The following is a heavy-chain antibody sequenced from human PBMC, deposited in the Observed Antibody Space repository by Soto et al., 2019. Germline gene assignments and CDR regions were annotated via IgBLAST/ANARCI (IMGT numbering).Heavy chain of an antibody. CDR1: GFSLSNARMG. CDR2: IFSNDEK. CDR3: ARQRDCSGGSCYSDY. J-gene: IGHJ4*02. V-gene: IGHV2-26*01. Sequence: QVTLKESGPVLVKPTEPLTLTCTVSGFSLSNARMGVSWIRQPPGKALEWLAHIFSNDEKSYSTSLKSMLTISKDTSKSQVVLTMTNMDPVDTATYYCARQRDCSGGSCYSDYWGQGTLVTVSS. D-gene: IGHD2-15*01.